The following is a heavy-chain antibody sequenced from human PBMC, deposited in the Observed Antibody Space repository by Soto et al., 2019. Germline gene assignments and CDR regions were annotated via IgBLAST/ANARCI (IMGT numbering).Heavy chain of an antibody. CDR3: ARVRSGSFDYFDY. CDR2: IYPGDSDT. V-gene: IGHV5-51*01. J-gene: IGHJ4*02. Sequence: KGIIYPGDSDTRYSPSFQGQVTMSADKSISTAYLQWSSLKASDTAMYHCARVRSGSFDYFDYWGQGTLVTVS. D-gene: IGHD1-26*01.